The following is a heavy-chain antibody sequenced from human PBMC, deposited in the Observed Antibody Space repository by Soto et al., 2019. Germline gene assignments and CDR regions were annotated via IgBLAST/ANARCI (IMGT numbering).Heavy chain of an antibody. V-gene: IGHV5-51*01. J-gene: IGHJ6*02. Sequence: GEPLKISRQGSGCRFTSYWIGWVRQMPGKGLEWMGIIYPGDSDTRYSPSFQGQVTISADKSISTAYLQWSSLKASDTAMYYCARRRYSGSYYYYYGMDVWGQGTTVTVSS. CDR1: GCRFTSYW. CDR3: ARRRYSGSYYYYYGMDV. CDR2: IYPGDSDT. D-gene: IGHD1-26*01.